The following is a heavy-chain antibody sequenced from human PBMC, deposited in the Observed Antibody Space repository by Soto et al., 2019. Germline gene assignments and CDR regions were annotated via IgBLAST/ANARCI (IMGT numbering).Heavy chain of an antibody. D-gene: IGHD5-18*01. V-gene: IGHV4-31*03. J-gene: IGHJ4*02. CDR1: GGSISSGGYY. CDR2: IYYSGST. Sequence: TSDTLSLTCTVSGGSISSGGYYWSWIRQHPGKGLEWIGYIYYSGSTYYNPSLKSRVTISVDTSKNQFSLKLSSVTAADTAVYYCARSGYSYGPNPLLYWGQGTLVTVS. CDR3: ARSGYSYGPNPLLY.